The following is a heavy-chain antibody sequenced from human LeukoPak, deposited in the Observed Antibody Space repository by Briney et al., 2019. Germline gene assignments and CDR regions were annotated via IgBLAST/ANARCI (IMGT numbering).Heavy chain of an antibody. CDR2: IYYSGSA. D-gene: IGHD2-2*03. CDR1: GGSISSGDYY. Sequence: SETLSLTCTVSGGSISSGDYYWTWIRQPPGKGLEWIGYIYYSGSAYYNPSLKSRVTISVDTSKNQFSLKLSSVTAADTAVYYCARGLARFHGSASDYWGQGALVTVSS. CDR3: ARGLARFHGSASDY. J-gene: IGHJ4*02. V-gene: IGHV4-30-4*01.